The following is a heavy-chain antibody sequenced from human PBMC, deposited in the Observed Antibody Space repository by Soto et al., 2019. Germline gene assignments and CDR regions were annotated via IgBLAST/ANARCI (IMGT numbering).Heavy chain of an antibody. CDR3: ARGYGRIFDY. D-gene: IGHD5-18*01. V-gene: IGHV4-39*01. Sequence: SETLSLTCAVSGGSISRSGHYWGWIRQPPGKGLEWIGSMYYSGATYYNPSLKSRVTMTVDTSKNQFSLELSSVTAADTAVYYCARGYGRIFDYWGQGSLVTVSS. J-gene: IGHJ4*02. CDR2: MYYSGAT. CDR1: GGSISRSGHY.